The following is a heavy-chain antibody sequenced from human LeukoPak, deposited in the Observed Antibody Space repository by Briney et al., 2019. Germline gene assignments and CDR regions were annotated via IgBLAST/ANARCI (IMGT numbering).Heavy chain of an antibody. CDR2: ISAYNGNT. CDR1: GYTFTSYG. CDR3: ARVTADYDSSGYYYANFDY. V-gene: IGHV1-18*01. J-gene: IGHJ4*02. Sequence: ASVKVSCTASGYTFTSYGISWVRQAPGQGLEWMGWISAYNGNTNYAQKLQGRVTMTTDTSTSTAYMELRSLRSDGTAVYYCARVTADYDSSGYYYANFDYWGQGTLVTVSS. D-gene: IGHD3-22*01.